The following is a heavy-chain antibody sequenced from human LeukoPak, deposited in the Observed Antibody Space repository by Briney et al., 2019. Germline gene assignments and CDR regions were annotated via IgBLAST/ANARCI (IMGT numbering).Heavy chain of an antibody. CDR1: GGTFSSYA. V-gene: IGHV1-69*13. Sequence: GASVKVSCKASGGTFSSYAISWVRQAPGQGLEWMGGIIPILGTANYAQKFQGRVTSTADESTSTAYMELSSLRAEDTAVYYCARGAGKQLVRWFDPWGQGTLVTVSS. CDR3: ARGAGKQLVRWFDP. D-gene: IGHD6-6*01. J-gene: IGHJ5*02. CDR2: IIPILGTA.